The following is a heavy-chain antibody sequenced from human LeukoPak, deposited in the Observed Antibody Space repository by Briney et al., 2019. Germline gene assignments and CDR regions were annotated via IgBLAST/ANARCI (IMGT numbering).Heavy chain of an antibody. D-gene: IGHD2/OR15-2a*01. Sequence: ASVKVSCKPSGYTFTSYGISWVRQAPGQGLEWMGWISGYNANTNYAQNLQGRVTMTTDTSTSTAYMELRSLRSDDTAVYYCARDFKNLDYWGQGTLVTVSS. CDR1: GYTFTSYG. CDR2: ISGYNANT. V-gene: IGHV1-18*01. J-gene: IGHJ4*02. CDR3: ARDFKNLDY.